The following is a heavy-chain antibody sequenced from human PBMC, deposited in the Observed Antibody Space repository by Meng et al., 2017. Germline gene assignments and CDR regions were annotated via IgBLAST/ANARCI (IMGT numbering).Heavy chain of an antibody. V-gene: IGHV4-31*03. CDR3: ARDVTGHYYFDY. Sequence: QVQRTASGAGLVKPVETLLSSCTVSGGAISSGGYFWWWICQHPGEGLGWCGDMYPSGRTNYNTSQESRVAISIVTSKNKLSLELSSVTAADTAVYYCARDVTGHYYFDYWGQGTLVTVSS. D-gene: IGHD2-21*02. CDR1: GGAISSGGYF. J-gene: IGHJ4*02. CDR2: MYPSGRT.